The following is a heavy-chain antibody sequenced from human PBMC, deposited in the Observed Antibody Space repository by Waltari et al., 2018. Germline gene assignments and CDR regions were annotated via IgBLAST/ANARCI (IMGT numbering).Heavy chain of an antibody. CDR2: IVPGDSDT. CDR3: ARGHTSGSYRAFDI. CDR1: GYSFITYW. J-gene: IGHJ3*02. V-gene: IGHV5-51*01. Sequence: EVQLVQSGAEVKKPGESLKISCKGSGYSFITYWIAWVRQMPGKGLEWMGIIVPGDSDTRYSPSFQGQVTIPADKSISTAYLQWSSLKASDTAIYYCARGHTSGSYRAFDIWGQGTMVTVSS. D-gene: IGHD1-26*01.